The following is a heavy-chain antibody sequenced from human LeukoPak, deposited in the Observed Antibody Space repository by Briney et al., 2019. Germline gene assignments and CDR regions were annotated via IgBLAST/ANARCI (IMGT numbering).Heavy chain of an antibody. Sequence: SQTLSLTCAVSGGSISSGGYSWSWIRQPPGKGLEWIGYIYHSGSTYYNPSLKSRVTISVDRSKNQFSLKLSSVTAADTAVYYCARDSRLGSSGYYAFFDYWGQGTLVTVSS. D-gene: IGHD3-22*01. J-gene: IGHJ4*02. V-gene: IGHV4-30-2*01. CDR2: IYHSGST. CDR3: ARDSRLGSSGYYAFFDY. CDR1: GGSISSGGYS.